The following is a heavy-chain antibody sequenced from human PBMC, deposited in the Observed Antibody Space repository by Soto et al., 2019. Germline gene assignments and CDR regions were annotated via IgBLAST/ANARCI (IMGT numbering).Heavy chain of an antibody. CDR3: ARAYCRGGSCYSGDLFDY. V-gene: IGHV3-23*01. Sequence: GGSLRLSCAASGFTVTNSAMNWVRQVPGKGLEWVPSISGSGAIPHYADSVKGRFSIFRDESNNTLYLQMNSLRAEDTAVYYCARAYCRGGSCYSGDLFDYWGQGTLVTVSS. CDR1: GFTVTNSA. J-gene: IGHJ4*02. D-gene: IGHD2-15*01. CDR2: ISGSGAIP.